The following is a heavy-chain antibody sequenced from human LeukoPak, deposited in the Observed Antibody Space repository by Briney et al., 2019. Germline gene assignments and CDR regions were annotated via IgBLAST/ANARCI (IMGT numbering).Heavy chain of an antibody. CDR3: ASPIAAAGNDAFDI. J-gene: IGHJ3*02. D-gene: IGHD6-13*01. Sequence: SVKVSCKASGGTFSSYAISWVRQAPGQGLEWMGRIIPIFGTANYAQKFQGRVTITTDESTSTAYMELNSLRSEDTAVYFCASPIAAAGNDAFDIWGQGTMVTVSS. V-gene: IGHV1-69*05. CDR1: GGTFSSYA. CDR2: IIPIFGTA.